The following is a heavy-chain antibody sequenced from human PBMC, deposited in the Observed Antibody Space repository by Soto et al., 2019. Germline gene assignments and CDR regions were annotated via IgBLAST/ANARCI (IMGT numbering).Heavy chain of an antibody. CDR2: ISYDGSNK. Sequence: QVQLVESGGGVVQPGRSLRLSCAASGFTFSSYAMHWVRQAPGKGLVWVAVISYDGSNKYYADSVKGRFTISRDNSKNTLYLQMNSLRAEDTAVYYCARDGNYYGSGMVDYWGPGTLVTVSS. CDR3: ARDGNYYGSGMVDY. V-gene: IGHV3-30-3*01. J-gene: IGHJ4*02. CDR1: GFTFSSYA. D-gene: IGHD3-10*01.